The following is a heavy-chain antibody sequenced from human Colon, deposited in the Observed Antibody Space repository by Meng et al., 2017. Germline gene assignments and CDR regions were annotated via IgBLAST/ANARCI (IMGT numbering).Heavy chain of an antibody. J-gene: IGHJ4*02. D-gene: IGHD1-1*01. CDR2: ISYHGRNK. CDR3: AKDNVERTWGGDYFHY. Sequence: QVQPVESGGGVIQPGESLRLSCAASGFTFSSHGMHWVRQAPGKGLEWVAFISYHGRNKYYADSVKGRFTVSRDNSKNTLYLQMDSLRAEDTAVYYCAKDNVERTWGGDYFHYWGQGTLVTVSS. CDR1: GFTFSSHG. V-gene: IGHV3-30*18.